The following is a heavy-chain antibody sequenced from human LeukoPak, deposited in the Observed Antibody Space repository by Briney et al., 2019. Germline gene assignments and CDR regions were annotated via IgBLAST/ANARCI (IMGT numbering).Heavy chain of an antibody. J-gene: IGHJ6*02. Sequence: ASVKVSCKASGYTFTSHDINWVRQATGQGLEWMGWMSPNSGDTGYAQKFQGRVTMTRNTSISTAYMELSSLRSEDTAVYYCARGPIVVVPAATHYGMDVWGQGTTVTVSS. CDR2: MSPNSGDT. CDR3: ARGPIVVVPAATHYGMDV. D-gene: IGHD2-2*01. CDR1: GYTFTSHD. V-gene: IGHV1-8*01.